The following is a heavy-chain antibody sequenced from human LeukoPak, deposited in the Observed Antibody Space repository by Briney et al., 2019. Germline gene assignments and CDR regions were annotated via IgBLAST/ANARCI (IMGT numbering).Heavy chain of an antibody. V-gene: IGHV4-38-2*02. CDR1: GYSISSGYY. Sequence: SETLSLTCTVSGYSISSGYYWGWIRQPPGKGLEWIGSIYHSGSTYYNPSLKSRVTISVDTSKNQFSLKLSSVTAADTAVYYCARRMTTGAFDIWGQGTMVTVSS. D-gene: IGHD4-11*01. J-gene: IGHJ3*02. CDR3: ARRMTTGAFDI. CDR2: IYHSGST.